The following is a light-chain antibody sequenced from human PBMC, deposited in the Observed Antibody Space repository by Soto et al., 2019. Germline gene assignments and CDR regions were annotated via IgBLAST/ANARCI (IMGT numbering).Light chain of an antibody. V-gene: IGKV3-15*01. CDR1: QSVRTN. Sequence: EIIMTQSPATLSVSPGDRATLSCRASQSVRTNFAWYQQKPGQAPRLLIYGASTRANGIPARFSGSGSGTEFTLTISSLQSEDFAVYYCQQYDNWPPWTFGQGTKVEIK. CDR2: GAS. CDR3: QQYDNWPPWT. J-gene: IGKJ1*01.